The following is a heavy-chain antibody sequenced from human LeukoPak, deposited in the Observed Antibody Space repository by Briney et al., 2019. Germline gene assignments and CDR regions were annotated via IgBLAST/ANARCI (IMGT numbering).Heavy chain of an antibody. CDR1: GGSISSYY. Sequence: PSETLSLTCTVSGGSISSYYRSWIRQPPGKGLEWIGYIYYSGSTNYNPSLKSRVTISVDTSKNQFSLKLSSVTAADTAVYYCARGTAAGDYWGQGTLVTVSS. V-gene: IGHV4-59*01. J-gene: IGHJ4*02. CDR3: ARGTAAGDY. CDR2: IYYSGST. D-gene: IGHD6-13*01.